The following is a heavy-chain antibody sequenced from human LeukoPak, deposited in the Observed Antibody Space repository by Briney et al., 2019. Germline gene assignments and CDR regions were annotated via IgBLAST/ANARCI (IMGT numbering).Heavy chain of an antibody. Sequence: GGSLRLSCPPSGLTLSTNYMSWGRQAPGKGLEWVSVIYSGGNMYYADSVNGRFTISRKNAKNTLYLQMNSLRAEDTAVYYCASGRGGDSSGCPDYWGQGTLVTVSS. D-gene: IGHD3-22*01. CDR1: GLTLSTNY. CDR3: ASGRGGDSSGCPDY. CDR2: IYSGGNM. J-gene: IGHJ4*02. V-gene: IGHV3-66*01.